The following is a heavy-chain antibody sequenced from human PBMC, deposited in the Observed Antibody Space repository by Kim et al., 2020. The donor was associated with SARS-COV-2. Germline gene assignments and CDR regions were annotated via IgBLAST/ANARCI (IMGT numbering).Heavy chain of an antibody. D-gene: IGHD6-13*01. J-gene: IGHJ4*02. Sequence: SVKGRFTISRDDSKSIAYLQMSSLKTDDTAVYYCTRALSRPLGYSSSSFDYWGQGTLVTVSS. V-gene: IGHV3-49*02. CDR3: TRALSRPLGYSSSSFDY.